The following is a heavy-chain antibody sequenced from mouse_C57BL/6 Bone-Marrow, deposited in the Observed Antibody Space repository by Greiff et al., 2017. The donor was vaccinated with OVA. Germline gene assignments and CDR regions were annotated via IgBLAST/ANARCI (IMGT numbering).Heavy chain of an antibody. Sequence: QVQLQQPGAELVKPGASVKLSCKASGYTFTSYWMQWVKQRPGQGLEWIGEIDPSDSYTNYNQKFKGKATLTVDTSSSTAYMQLSSLASEDAAVYYCAGGYYSGFAYWGQGTLVTVSA. D-gene: IGHD2-3*01. J-gene: IGHJ3*01. CDR3: AGGYYSGFAY. V-gene: IGHV1-50*01. CDR2: IDPSDSYT. CDR1: GYTFTSYW.